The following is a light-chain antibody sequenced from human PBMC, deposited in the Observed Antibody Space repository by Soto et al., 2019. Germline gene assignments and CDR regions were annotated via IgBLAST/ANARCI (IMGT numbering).Light chain of an antibody. CDR1: QSVRTN. CDR2: GAS. Sequence: VPTQSPATLSMSPGERATLSCRASQSVRTNVVWYQQKPGQAPRLLIYGASYRATGIPDRFTGSGAGTECNLAISRLHSEDFGVYYCQKYNNLPRATVGGGTKVDIK. J-gene: IGKJ4*01. V-gene: IGKV3-15*01. CDR3: QKYNNLPRAT.